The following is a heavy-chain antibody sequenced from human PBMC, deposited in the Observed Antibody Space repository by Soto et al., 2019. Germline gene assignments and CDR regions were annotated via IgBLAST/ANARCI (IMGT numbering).Heavy chain of an antibody. V-gene: IGHV3-64*01. CDR3: AREKSPGSGYGFDL. CDR2: ISSNGGST. CDR1: GFTFSSYA. D-gene: IGHD3-22*01. J-gene: IGHJ3*01. Sequence: PGGSLRLSCAASGFTFSSYAMHWVRQAPGKGLEYVSAISSNGGSTYYANSVKGRFTISRDNSKNTLYLQMGSLRAEDMAVYYCAREKSPGSGYGFDLWGQGTMVTV.